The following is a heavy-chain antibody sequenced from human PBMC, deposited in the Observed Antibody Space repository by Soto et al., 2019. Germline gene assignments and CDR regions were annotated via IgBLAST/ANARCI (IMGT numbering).Heavy chain of an antibody. Sequence: ASVKVSCKASGCTFSSYAISWVRQAPGQGLEWMGGIIPIFGTANYAQKFQGRVTITADESTSTAYMELSSLRSEDTAVYYCARDSCGGDCYPGHYYDYGMDVWGQGTTVTVSS. CDR3: ARDSCGGDCYPGHYYDYGMDV. J-gene: IGHJ6*02. V-gene: IGHV1-69*13. CDR1: GCTFSSYA. CDR2: IIPIFGTA. D-gene: IGHD2-21*02.